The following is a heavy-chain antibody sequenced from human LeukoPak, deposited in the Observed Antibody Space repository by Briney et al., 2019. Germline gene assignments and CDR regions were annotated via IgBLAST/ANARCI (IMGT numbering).Heavy chain of an antibody. J-gene: IGHJ6*03. V-gene: IGHV4-59*01. D-gene: IGHD4-17*01. Sequence: PSETLSLTCTVSGGSISSYYWSWIRQPPGKGLEWIGYIYYSGSTNYNPSLKSRVTISVDTSKNQFSLKLSSVTAADTAVYYCARGYGAYVYYYYYYMDVWGKGTTVTVSS. CDR3: ARGYGAYVYYYYYYMDV. CDR1: GGSISSYY. CDR2: IYYSGST.